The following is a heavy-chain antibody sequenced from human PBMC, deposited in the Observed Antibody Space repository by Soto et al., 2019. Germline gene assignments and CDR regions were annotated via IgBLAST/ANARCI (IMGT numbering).Heavy chain of an antibody. V-gene: IGHV1-69*01. Sequence: QVQLVQSGAEVRKPGSSVKVSCKASGGTFSSYAISWVRQVPGQGLEWMGEIISMFGAAMYAQKFHGRVTITADESASTAYMELSSLRSEDTATYYCARGGKERFRGSGMDVW. J-gene: IGHJ6*01. CDR3: ARGGKERFRGSGMDV. CDR1: GGTFSSYA. D-gene: IGHD1-1*01. CDR2: IISMFGAA.